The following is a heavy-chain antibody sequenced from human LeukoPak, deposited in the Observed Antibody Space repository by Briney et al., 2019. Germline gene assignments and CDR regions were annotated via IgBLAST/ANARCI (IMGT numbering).Heavy chain of an antibody. Sequence: AAPLKVSCKASVYTLTSDGISSVRHAPGQGLEWMGWISAYNGNTNNAQKRQGRVTMTTNTSTSTAYMELRSLRSDDTAVYYCAVIYDSSASAFDYWGQGTLVTVSS. D-gene: IGHD3-22*01. CDR1: VYTLTSDG. CDR3: AVIYDSSASAFDY. CDR2: ISAYNGNT. V-gene: IGHV1-18*01. J-gene: IGHJ4*02.